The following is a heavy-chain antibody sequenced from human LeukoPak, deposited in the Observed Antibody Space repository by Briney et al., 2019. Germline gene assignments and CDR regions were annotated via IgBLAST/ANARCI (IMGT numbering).Heavy chain of an antibody. Sequence: SETPCLTCTVSSGSIRSSSYYWGWIRQPPGKGLEWIGSINYSGSTYYNPSLKSRVAIAVDTSKNQFSLNLSSVTATDTAVYYCARHWAAGAFGYWGQGTLAIVSS. V-gene: IGHV4-39*01. J-gene: IGHJ4*02. CDR2: INYSGST. CDR3: ARHWAAGAFGY. D-gene: IGHD6-13*01. CDR1: SGSIRSSSYY.